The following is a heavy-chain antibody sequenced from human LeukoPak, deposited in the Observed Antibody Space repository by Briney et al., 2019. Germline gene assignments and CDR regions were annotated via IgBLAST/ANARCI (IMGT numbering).Heavy chain of an antibody. CDR1: GGSVSSGSYY. Sequence: PSKTLSLTCTVSGGSVSSGSYYWSWIRQPPGKGLEWIGYIYYSGGTNYNPSLKSRVTISVDTSKNQFSLKLSSVTAADTAVYYCARAHSSGRTFDYWGQGTLVTVSS. V-gene: IGHV4-61*01. D-gene: IGHD6-19*01. J-gene: IGHJ4*02. CDR2: IYYSGGT. CDR3: ARAHSSGRTFDY.